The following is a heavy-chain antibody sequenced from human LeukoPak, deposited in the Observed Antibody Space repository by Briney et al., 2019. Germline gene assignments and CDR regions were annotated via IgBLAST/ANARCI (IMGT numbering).Heavy chain of an antibody. CDR2: INPNSGGT. Sequence: GASVKVSCKASGYTFTGYYMHWVRQAPGQGLEWMGWINPNSGGTNYAQKFQGRVTMTRDTSISTAYMELSRLRSDDTAVYYCARAGILPRLRGASWFDPWGQGTLVTVSS. D-gene: IGHD6-13*01. CDR1: GYTFTGYY. CDR3: ARAGILPRLRGASWFDP. V-gene: IGHV1-2*02. J-gene: IGHJ5*02.